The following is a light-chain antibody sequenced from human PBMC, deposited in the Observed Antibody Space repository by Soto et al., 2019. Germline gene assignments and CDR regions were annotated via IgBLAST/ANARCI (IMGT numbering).Light chain of an antibody. CDR1: HGISST. CDR3: QQFNEYPRT. V-gene: IGKV1D-13*01. J-gene: IGKJ5*01. CDR2: DAS. Sequence: AIQLTQSPSSLSASVGDRVTITCRASHGISSTLAWYQQKPGKAPKVLIYDASTLETGVPSRLSGSGSGTDFTLTITGLQPEDFATYYCQQFNEYPRTFGQGTRLEIK.